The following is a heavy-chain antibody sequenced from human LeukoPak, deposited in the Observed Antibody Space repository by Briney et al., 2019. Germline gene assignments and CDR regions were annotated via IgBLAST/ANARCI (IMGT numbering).Heavy chain of an antibody. CDR1: GYTFTSYY. CDR2: INPSGGST. J-gene: IGHJ4*02. D-gene: IGHD3-10*01. CDR3: ARDSGERGSGSYLIAY. V-gene: IGHV1-46*01. Sequence: ASVKVSCKAPGYTFTSYYMHWVRQAPGQGLEWMGIINPSGGSTSYAQKFQGRVTMTRDTSISTAYMELSRLRSDDTAVYYCARDSGERGSGSYLIAYWGQGTLVTVSS.